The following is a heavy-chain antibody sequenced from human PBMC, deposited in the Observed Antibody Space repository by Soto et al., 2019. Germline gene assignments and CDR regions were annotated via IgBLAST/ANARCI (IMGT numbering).Heavy chain of an antibody. J-gene: IGHJ4*02. D-gene: IGHD2-15*01. CDR1: GYTFTSFG. CDR3: ASDWNCSGGSCYDCFDY. V-gene: IGHV1-18*01. Sequence: QVQLVQSGAEVKKPGASVKVSCKTSGYTFTSFGVGWVRQAPGQGLEWMGWISGYNGQTNYAQKFQGRVTMTTDTSTSTVYMELRSLRSDDTAAYYCASDWNCSGGSCYDCFDYWGQGTLATVSS. CDR2: ISGYNGQT.